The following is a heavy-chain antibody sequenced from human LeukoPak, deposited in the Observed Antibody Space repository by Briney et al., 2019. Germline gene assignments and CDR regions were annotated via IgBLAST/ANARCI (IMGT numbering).Heavy chain of an antibody. V-gene: IGHV3-7*01. D-gene: IGHD3-22*01. CDR1: GFTFSNYW. J-gene: IGHJ4*02. CDR3: ARSRMVYYYDSSGYGDY. Sequence: PGGSLSLSCAASGFTFSNYWMSWVRQAPGKGLEWVANIKQDGSEKYYVDSVKGRFTISRDNAKNSLYLQMNSLRAEDTAVYYCARSRMVYYYDSSGYGDYWGQGTLVTVSS. CDR2: IKQDGSEK.